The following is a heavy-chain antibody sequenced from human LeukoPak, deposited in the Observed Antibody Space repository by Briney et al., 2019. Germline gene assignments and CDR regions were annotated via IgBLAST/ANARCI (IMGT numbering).Heavy chain of an antibody. D-gene: IGHD2-2*01. CDR3: ARTDCSSTSCYDWNFDY. Sequence: PSETLSLTCTVSGVSISSYYWSWIRQPPGKGLEWIGYIYYSGSTNYNPSLKSRVTISVDTSKNQFSLKLSSVTAADTAVYYCARTDCSSTSCYDWNFDYWGQGTLVTVTS. CDR2: IYYSGST. CDR1: GVSISSYY. J-gene: IGHJ4*02. V-gene: IGHV4-59*01.